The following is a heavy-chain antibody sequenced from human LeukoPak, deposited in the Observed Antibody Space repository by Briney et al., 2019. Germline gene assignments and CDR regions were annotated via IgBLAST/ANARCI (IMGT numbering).Heavy chain of an antibody. J-gene: IGHJ4*02. CDR1: GFTFHNYA. V-gene: IGHV3-43*02. CDR2: TSGDGITT. Sequence: PGGSLRLSCAASGFTFHNYAIHWVRQAPGRGLEWVSPTSGDGITTYFADSVKGRFTISRDNSKSSLFLQMNSLRTEDTALYYCARDHVYGGADYWGQGTLVTVSS. CDR3: ARDHVYGGADY. D-gene: IGHD5/OR15-5a*01.